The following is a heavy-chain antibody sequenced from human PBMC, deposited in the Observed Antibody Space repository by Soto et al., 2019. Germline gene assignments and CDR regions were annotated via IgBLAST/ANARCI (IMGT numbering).Heavy chain of an antibody. D-gene: IGHD5-18*01. Sequence: SDTLSLTCTVSGGSLSSYYWSWIRQPPGKGLEWIGYISYSGSTNYNPSLKSRVTISVDTSKNQFSLKMRSVTAADTAVYYCAREGVTPSYYYYYGMDVWGQGTTVTVSS. J-gene: IGHJ6*02. CDR1: GGSLSSYY. CDR3: AREGVTPSYYYYYGMDV. CDR2: ISYSGST. V-gene: IGHV4-59*01.